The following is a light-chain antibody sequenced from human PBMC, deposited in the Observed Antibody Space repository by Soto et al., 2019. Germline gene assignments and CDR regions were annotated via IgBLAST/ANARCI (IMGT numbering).Light chain of an antibody. V-gene: IGKV3-11*01. J-gene: IGKJ4*01. CDR2: HAS. CDR1: QSVSSY. Sequence: EIVLTQSPATLSLSPGERATLSCRASQSVSSYLAWYQQKPGQAPRLLIYHASNRATGIPARFSGSGSGTDFTLTISSLEPEDFAAYYCQQRSNWPLTFGGGTKVEIK. CDR3: QQRSNWPLT.